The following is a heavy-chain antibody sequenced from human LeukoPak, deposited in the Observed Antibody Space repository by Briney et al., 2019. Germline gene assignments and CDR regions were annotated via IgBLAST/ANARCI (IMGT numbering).Heavy chain of an antibody. CDR3: AREGLGELTLDY. CDR2: ISTYNGDT. J-gene: IGHJ4*02. D-gene: IGHD3-16*01. V-gene: IGHV1-18*01. Sequence: ASVKVXCKASGYTFTSYGISWVRQAPGQGLEWMGWISTYNGDTNYAQKLQGRVTMTTDTSTNTAYMELRSLRSDDTAVYYCAREGLGELTLDYWGQGTLVTVSS. CDR1: GYTFTSYG.